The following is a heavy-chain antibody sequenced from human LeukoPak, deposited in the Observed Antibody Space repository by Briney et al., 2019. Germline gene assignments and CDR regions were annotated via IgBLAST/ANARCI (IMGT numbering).Heavy chain of an antibody. CDR1: GYTFTSYY. V-gene: IGHV1-46*01. J-gene: IGHJ6*02. CDR3: ARGGQELVDRDYYYYGMDV. Sequence: ASVKLSCKASGYTFTSYYMHWVRQAPGQGLEWMGIINPSGGSTSYAQKFQGRVTMTRDTSTSTVYMELSSLRSEDTAVYYCARGGQELVDRDYYYYGMDVWGQGTTVTVSS. CDR2: INPSGGST. D-gene: IGHD2-8*02.